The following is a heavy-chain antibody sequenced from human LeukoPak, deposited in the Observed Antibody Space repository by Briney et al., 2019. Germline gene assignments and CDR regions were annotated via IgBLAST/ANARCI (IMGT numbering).Heavy chain of an antibody. CDR1: GYTFTSYD. CDR3: ARAASVTSTYNWFDP. V-gene: IGHV1-2*06. Sequence: ASVKVSCKASGYTFTSYDINWVRQSPEQGLEWMGRININSGATNYAHKFEGRVTMTRDTSINTVYVELSRLRSDDSAVYFCARAASVTSTYNWFDPWGQGTLVTVSS. J-gene: IGHJ5*02. CDR2: ININSGAT. D-gene: IGHD4-17*01.